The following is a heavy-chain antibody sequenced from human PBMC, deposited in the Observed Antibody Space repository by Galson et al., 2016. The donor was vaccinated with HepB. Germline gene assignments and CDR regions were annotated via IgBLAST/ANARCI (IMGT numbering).Heavy chain of an antibody. D-gene: IGHD3-22*01. CDR1: GYTFTDYA. J-gene: IGHJ4*02. Sequence: SVKVSCKASGYTFTDYAMNWVRQAPGQGLEWVGWINTNTGNPSYAQGFVGRFVLSLDPSVSTAYLQISDLKAEDTAVYYCVKDGADSGGYYPDYWGQGTLVTVSS. V-gene: IGHV7-4-1*02. CDR3: VKDGADSGGYYPDY. CDR2: INTNTGNP.